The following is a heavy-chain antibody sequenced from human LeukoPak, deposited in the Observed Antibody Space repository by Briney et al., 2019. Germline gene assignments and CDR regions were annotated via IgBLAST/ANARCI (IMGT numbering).Heavy chain of an antibody. V-gene: IGHV4-31*03. J-gene: IGHJ4*02. CDR1: GGSISSGGYY. CDR2: IYYSGST. D-gene: IGHD2-2*02. CDR3: ARCSAAAISSIDY. Sequence: PSQTLSLTCTVSGGSISSGGYYWSWLRQHPGTGLEWIGYIYYSGSTYYNPSLKSRVTISVDTSMNQFSLKLSSVTAADTAVYYCARCSAAAISSIDYWGQGTLVTVSS.